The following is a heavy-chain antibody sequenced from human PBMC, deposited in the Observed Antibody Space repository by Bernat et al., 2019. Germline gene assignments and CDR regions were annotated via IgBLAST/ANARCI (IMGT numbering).Heavy chain of an antibody. CDR1: GFTFSNAW. D-gene: IGHD3-3*01. CDR3: TTLTYYDFWSGTPMIDY. V-gene: IGHV3-15*01. CDR2: NKSKTDGGTT. J-gene: IGHJ4*02. Sequence: EVQLVESGGGLVKPGGSLRLSCAASGFTFSNAWMSWVRQAPGKGLEWVGRNKSKTDGGTTDSAAPVKGRFTISRDNSKNTLYLQMNSLKTEDTAVYYCTTLTYYDFWSGTPMIDYWGQGTLVTVSS.